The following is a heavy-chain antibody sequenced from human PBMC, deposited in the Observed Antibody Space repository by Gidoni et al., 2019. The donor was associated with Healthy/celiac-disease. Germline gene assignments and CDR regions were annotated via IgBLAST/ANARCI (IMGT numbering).Heavy chain of an antibody. CDR3: AKAGDVFGVEPFDY. D-gene: IGHD3-3*01. Sequence: VPLVEPGGGLLQPGGSLRLPCAASGFPFSSYAMSWVRQAPGKGLGWVSAISGSGGSTYYADSVKGRFTISRDNSKNTLYLQMNSLRAEDTAVYYCAKAGDVFGVEPFDYWGQGTLVTVSS. CDR1: GFPFSSYA. CDR2: ISGSGGST. J-gene: IGHJ4*02. V-gene: IGHV3-23*04.